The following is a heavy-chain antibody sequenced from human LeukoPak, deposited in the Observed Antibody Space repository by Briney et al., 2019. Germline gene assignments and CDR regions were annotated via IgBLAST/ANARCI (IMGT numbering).Heavy chain of an antibody. CDR2: ISGSGGST. J-gene: IGHJ4*02. D-gene: IGHD1-26*01. CDR1: GFTFSTYG. CDR3: AKDRLGAMMYFDF. Sequence: GGSLRLSCEASGFTFSTYGMSWVRQAPGKGLEWVSAISGSGGSTYYADSVKGRVTISRDNSKNTLYLQVNSLRVEDTAVYYCAKDRLGAMMYFDFWGQGTLVTVSS. V-gene: IGHV3-23*01.